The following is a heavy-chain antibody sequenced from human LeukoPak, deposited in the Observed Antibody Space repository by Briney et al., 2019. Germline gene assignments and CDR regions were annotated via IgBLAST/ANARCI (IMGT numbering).Heavy chain of an antibody. CDR2: IKGDGSSI. J-gene: IGHJ4*02. CDR3: ARGETVSSWSTFDY. Sequence: GGSLRLSCAASGFTFTTYWMYWVRQAPGKGLVWVSRIKGDGSSILYADSVKGRFTISRDNTKNTLYLQMHSLRAEDTAVYYCARGETVSSWSTFDYWGQGTLVTVSS. CDR1: GFTFTTYW. D-gene: IGHD6-13*01. V-gene: IGHV3-74*01.